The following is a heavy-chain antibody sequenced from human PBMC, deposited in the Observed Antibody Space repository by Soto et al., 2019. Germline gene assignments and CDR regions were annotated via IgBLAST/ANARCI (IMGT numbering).Heavy chain of an antibody. D-gene: IGHD1-7*01. CDR1: GYTFTGYY. J-gene: IGHJ6*02. Sequence: GASVKVSCKASGYTFTGYYMHWVRQAPGQGLEWMGWINPNSGGTNYAQKFQGWVTMTRDTSISTAYMELSRLRSDDTAVYYCARAKGRGAGYNWNYDAYYYGMDVWGQGTTVTVSS. V-gene: IGHV1-2*04. CDR2: INPNSGGT. CDR3: ARAKGRGAGYNWNYDAYYYGMDV.